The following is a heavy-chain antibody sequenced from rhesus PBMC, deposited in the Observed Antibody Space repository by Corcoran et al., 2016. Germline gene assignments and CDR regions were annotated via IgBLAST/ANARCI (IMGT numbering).Heavy chain of an antibody. D-gene: IGHD4-17*01. CDR3: TRDLPRNYGGRFDV. Sequence: QVQLVQHGAEIKQPGASVKRSCKASGYTFTSYYMHWVSHAPGQGLEWIGLNSPYYGNKCYAQNVQGRVTITTDTSTSTGYMELSSLRSEDTAVYYCTRDLPRNYGGRFDVWGPGVLVTVYS. J-gene: IGHJ5-1*01. CDR1: GYTFTSYY. V-gene: IGHV1-1*01. CDR2: NSPYYGNK.